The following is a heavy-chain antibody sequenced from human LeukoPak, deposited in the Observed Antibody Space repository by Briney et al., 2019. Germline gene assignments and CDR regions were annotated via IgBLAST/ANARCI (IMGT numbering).Heavy chain of an antibody. CDR2: IYYSGST. CDR1: GGSISSYY. Sequence: SETLSLTCTVSGGSISSYYWSWIRQPPGKGLEWIGYIYYSGSTYYNPSLKSRVTISVDTSKNQFSLKLSSVTAADTAVYYCARQGGGGYYYYYYMDVWGKGTTVTVSS. CDR3: ARQGGGGYYYYYYMDV. J-gene: IGHJ6*03. D-gene: IGHD3-16*01. V-gene: IGHV4-59*08.